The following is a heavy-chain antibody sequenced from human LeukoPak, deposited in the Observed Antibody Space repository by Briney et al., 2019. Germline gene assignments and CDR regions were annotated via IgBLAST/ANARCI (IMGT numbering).Heavy chain of an antibody. Sequence: PSETLSLTCTVSGGSISSYYWSWIRQPPGKGLEWIGYIYYSGSTNYNPSLKGRVTISVDTSKNQFSLKLSSVTAADTAVYYCARAFYPGYYSYLAVWGKGTTVTVSS. V-gene: IGHV4-59*01. CDR2: IYYSGST. CDR1: GGSISSYY. CDR3: ARAFYPGYYSYLAV. J-gene: IGHJ6*03. D-gene: IGHD3-3*02.